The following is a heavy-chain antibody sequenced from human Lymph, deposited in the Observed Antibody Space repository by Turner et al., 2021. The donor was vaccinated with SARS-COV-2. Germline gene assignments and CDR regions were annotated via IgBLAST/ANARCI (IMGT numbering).Heavy chain of an antibody. D-gene: IGHD6-19*01. J-gene: IGHJ6*02. V-gene: IGHV4-59*08. CDR3: ARHGFSGWYGGGMDV. CDR1: GGSISSYY. CDR2: IHYSRST. Sequence: QVQLQESGPGLVRPSETLSPTCTVSGGSISSYYWSWSRQPPGKGLEWIGYIHYSRSTNYNLYLKSRITISVDTTKNQFSLKLISVTAADTAVYYCARHGFSGWYGGGMDVWGQGTTVTVSS.